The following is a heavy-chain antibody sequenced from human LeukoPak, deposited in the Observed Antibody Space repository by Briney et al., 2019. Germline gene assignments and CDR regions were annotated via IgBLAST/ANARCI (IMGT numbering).Heavy chain of an antibody. CDR1: GGSFSGYY. V-gene: IGHV4-34*01. J-gene: IGHJ2*01. CDR2: INRSGST. CDR3: ARGRITGERYFDL. D-gene: IGHD1-14*01. Sequence: PSETLSLTCAVYGGSFSGYYWSWIRQPPGKGLEWIGEINRSGSTNYNPSLKSRVTISVDTSKNQFSLKLSSVTAADTAVYYCARGRITGERYFDLWGRGTLVTVSS.